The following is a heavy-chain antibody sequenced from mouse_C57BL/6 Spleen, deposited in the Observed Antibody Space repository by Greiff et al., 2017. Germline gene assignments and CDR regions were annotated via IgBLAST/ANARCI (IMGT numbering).Heavy chain of an antibody. CDR2: ISNGGGST. J-gene: IGHJ1*03. Sequence: EVQRVESGGGLVQPGGSLKLSCAASGFTFSDYYMYWVRQTPEKRLEWVAYISNGGGSTYYPDTVKGRFTISGDNAKNTLYLQMSRLKSEDTAMYYCARHPLSGFDVWGTGTTVTVSS. CDR1: GFTFSDYY. D-gene: IGHD6-1*01. CDR3: ARHPLSGFDV. V-gene: IGHV5-12*01.